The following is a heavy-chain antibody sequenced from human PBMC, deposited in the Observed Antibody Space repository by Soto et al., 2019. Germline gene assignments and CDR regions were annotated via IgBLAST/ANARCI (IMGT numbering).Heavy chain of an antibody. CDR1: GFTFDDYA. CDR3: AKDIALQWEMDYYYGMDV. Sequence: GGSLRLFCAASGFTFDDYAMHWVRQAPWKGLEWVSGISWNSGSIGYADSVEGRFTISRDNAKNSLHLQMNSLRAEDTALYYCAKDIALQWEMDYYYGMDVWGQGTTVTVSS. J-gene: IGHJ6*02. V-gene: IGHV3-9*01. CDR2: ISWNSGSI. D-gene: IGHD1-26*01.